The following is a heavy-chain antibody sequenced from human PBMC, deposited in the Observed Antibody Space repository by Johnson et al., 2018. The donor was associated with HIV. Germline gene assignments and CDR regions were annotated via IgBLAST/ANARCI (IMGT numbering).Heavy chain of an antibody. J-gene: IGHJ3*01. CDR1: GFSVNTYY. V-gene: IGHV3-20*04. Sequence: VQLVESGGGVVQPGRSLRLSCAASGFSVNTYYMSWVRQAPGKGLEWVSGLNWNGGNIDYADSVKGRYIISRDNDKNSLYLQVNSLRAEDTALYYCARRDSGSLSFDLWGQGTMVTVSS. CDR2: LNWNGGNI. CDR3: ARRDSGSLSFDL. D-gene: IGHD1-26*01.